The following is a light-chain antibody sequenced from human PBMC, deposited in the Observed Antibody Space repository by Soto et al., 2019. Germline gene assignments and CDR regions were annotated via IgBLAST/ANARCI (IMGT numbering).Light chain of an antibody. CDR2: GAS. CDR1: QSISNN. Sequence: DIVLTQFPGTLSLSPGERSTLSCMASQSISNNLAWYQQKPGQAPRLLIYGASTRATGIPARFSGSGSGTEFTLTISSLQSEDFAVYYCQQYNNWPPLTVGGGTKVEIK. J-gene: IGKJ4*01. V-gene: IGKV3-15*01. CDR3: QQYNNWPPLT.